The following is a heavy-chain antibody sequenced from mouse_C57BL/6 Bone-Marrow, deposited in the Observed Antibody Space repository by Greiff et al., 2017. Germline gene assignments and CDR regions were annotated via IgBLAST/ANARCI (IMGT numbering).Heavy chain of an antibody. CDR2: IHPNSGST. Sequence: QVQLQQPGAELVKPGASVKLSCKASGYTFTSYWMHWVKQRPGQGLEWIGMIHPNSGSTNYNEKFKSKATLTVDKSSSTAYRQLSSLTSEDSAVYYCASRLLRYPYDYWGQGTTLTVSS. V-gene: IGHV1-64*01. CDR3: ASRLLRYPYDY. CDR1: GYTFTSYW. D-gene: IGHD1-1*01. J-gene: IGHJ2*01.